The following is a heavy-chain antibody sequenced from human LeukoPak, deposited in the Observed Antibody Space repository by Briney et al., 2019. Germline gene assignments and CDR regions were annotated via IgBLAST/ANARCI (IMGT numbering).Heavy chain of an antibody. CDR3: ARGNDFWSGYLANPLRYGMDV. D-gene: IGHD3-3*01. Sequence: PGRSLRLSCAASGFTFSSYGMHWVRLAPGKGLEWVAVIWYDGSNKYYADSVKGRFTISRDNSKNTLYLQMNSLRAEDTAVYYCARGNDFWSGYLANPLRYGMDVWGQGTTVTVSS. J-gene: IGHJ6*02. CDR2: IWYDGSNK. V-gene: IGHV3-33*01. CDR1: GFTFSSYG.